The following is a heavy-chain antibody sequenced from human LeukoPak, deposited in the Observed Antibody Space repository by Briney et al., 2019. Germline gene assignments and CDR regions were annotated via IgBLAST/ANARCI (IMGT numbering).Heavy chain of an antibody. CDR2: INSDGSIT. Sequence: GGSLRLSCAASGFTFSDYYMSWIRQAPGKGLVWVSRINSDGSITSYADSVKGRFAISRDNAKDTLYLQMNSLRAEDAAVYYCASPMWDTAIHDYWGQGTLVTVSS. CDR3: ASPMWDTAIHDY. CDR1: GFTFSDYY. J-gene: IGHJ4*02. D-gene: IGHD5-18*01. V-gene: IGHV3-74*01.